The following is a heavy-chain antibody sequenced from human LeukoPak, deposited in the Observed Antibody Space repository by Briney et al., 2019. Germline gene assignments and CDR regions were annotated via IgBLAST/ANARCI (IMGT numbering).Heavy chain of an antibody. Sequence: GGSLRLSCAASGYSFSSFAMTWVRQAPGKGLEWVSSITGGHYATYNTDSVKGRFTISRDSAKNTLYLQMNSLRADDTAIYYCTKDPNGDYIGAFDPWGQGTLVTVSS. CDR3: TKDPNGDYIGAFDP. V-gene: IGHV3-23*01. CDR2: ITGGHYAT. J-gene: IGHJ5*02. D-gene: IGHD4-17*01. CDR1: GYSFSSFA.